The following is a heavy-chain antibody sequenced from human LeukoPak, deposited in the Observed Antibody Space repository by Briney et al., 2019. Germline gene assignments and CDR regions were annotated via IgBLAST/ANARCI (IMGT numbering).Heavy chain of an antibody. CDR1: GFTFDDYA. CDR2: INWNSDNI. Sequence: GGSLRLSCAASGFTFDDYAMHWVRHAPGKGLEWVSGINWNSDNIGYADSVKGRFTISRDNAKNSLYLQMNSLRAEDTALYYCTKDKDPDYYGMDVWGQGTTVTVSS. V-gene: IGHV3-9*01. CDR3: TKDKDPDYYGMDV. J-gene: IGHJ6*02.